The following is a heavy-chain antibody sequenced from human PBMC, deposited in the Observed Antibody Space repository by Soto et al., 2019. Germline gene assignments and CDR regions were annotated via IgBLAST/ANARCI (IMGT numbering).Heavy chain of an antibody. J-gene: IGHJ6*02. V-gene: IGHV1-18*04. D-gene: IGHD1-1*01. CDR2: ISPYNGTT. CDR3: ARDGERDTGLNFYYYLHGMDA. Sequence: ASVKVSCKASGYTFTTYGISWVRQAPGQGLEWMGWISPYNGTTKYAEKFQGEMTMTTDTATSTAYMDLRSLRSDDTAVYYCARDGERDTGLNFYYYLHGMDAWGQGTRVTSP. CDR1: GYTFTTYG.